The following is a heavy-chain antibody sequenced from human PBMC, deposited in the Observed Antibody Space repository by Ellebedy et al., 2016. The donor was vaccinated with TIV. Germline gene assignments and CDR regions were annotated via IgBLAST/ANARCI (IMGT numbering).Heavy chain of an antibody. Sequence: AASVKVSCKASGYTFTSFGISWVRQAPGQGLEWMGWISAYNGNTNYAQKLQGRVTMTTDTSTSTVYMELRSLRSDDTAVYYCATTPFDDILTGYYGPNSDYWGQGTLVTVSS. CDR3: ATTPFDDILTGYYGPNSDY. CDR2: ISAYNGNT. J-gene: IGHJ4*02. CDR1: GYTFTSFG. D-gene: IGHD3-9*01. V-gene: IGHV1-18*01.